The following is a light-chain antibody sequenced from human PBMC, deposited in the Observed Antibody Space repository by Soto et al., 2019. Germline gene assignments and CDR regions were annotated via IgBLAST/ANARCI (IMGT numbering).Light chain of an antibody. V-gene: IGKV3-15*01. CDR2: GAS. CDR1: QPFSNA. CDR3: QQYNNRPPWT. J-gene: IGKJ1*01. Sequence: EIVMTQSPATLSVSPGERATLSCRASQPFSNALAWYQHKPGQAPRLLIHGASTRATGIPARFSGSGSGTEFTLTISSLQSEDFAVYYCQQYNNRPPWTFGQGTKVDIK.